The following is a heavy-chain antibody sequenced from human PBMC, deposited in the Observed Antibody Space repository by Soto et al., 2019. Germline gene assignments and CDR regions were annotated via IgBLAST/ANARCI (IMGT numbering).Heavy chain of an antibody. CDR2: ISANNGNT. J-gene: IGHJ4*02. CDR1: GYTFTSYG. V-gene: IGHV1-18*01. CDR3: ARDGYFDH. Sequence: QVQLVQSGAEVKKPGDSVRVSCKASGYTFTSYGIGWVRQAPGQGLEWMGWISANNGNTKYAQKLQGRVTMTTDASTSTAYMEMRSLRSDDAAVYYCARDGYFDHWGQGTLVTVSS.